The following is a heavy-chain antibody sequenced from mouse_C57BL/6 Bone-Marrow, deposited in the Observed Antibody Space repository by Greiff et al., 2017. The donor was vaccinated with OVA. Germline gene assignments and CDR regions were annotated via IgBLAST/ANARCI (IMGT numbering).Heavy chain of an antibody. Sequence: EVKLQESGGGLVQPGGSLKLSCAASGFTFSDYYMYWVRQTPEKRLEWVAYISNGGGSTYYPDTVKGRFPISRDNAKNTLYLQMSRLKSEDTAMYYCARHGSSYVWFAYWGQGTLVTVSA. D-gene: IGHD1-1*01. CDR1: GFTFSDYY. CDR2: ISNGGGST. J-gene: IGHJ3*01. CDR3: ARHGSSYVWFAY. V-gene: IGHV5-12*01.